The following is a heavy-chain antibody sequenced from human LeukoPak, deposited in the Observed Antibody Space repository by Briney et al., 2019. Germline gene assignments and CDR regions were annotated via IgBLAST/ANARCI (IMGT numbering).Heavy chain of an antibody. V-gene: IGHV3-30*18. CDR3: AKEGGSNSDYFDY. Sequence: PGRSLRLSCAASGFIFSGNSMHWVRQAPGKGLEWVAVISYDGKKKYYADSVKGRFTISRENSQNRQYLQMNSLIPEDTAVYYCAKEGGSNSDYFDYWGQGTLVTVSS. CDR1: GFIFSGNS. D-gene: IGHD1-26*01. CDR2: ISYDGKKK. J-gene: IGHJ4*02.